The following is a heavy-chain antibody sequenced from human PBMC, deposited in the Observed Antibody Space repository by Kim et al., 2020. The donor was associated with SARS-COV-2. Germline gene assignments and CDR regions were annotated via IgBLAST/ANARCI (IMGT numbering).Heavy chain of an antibody. CDR2: FDPEDGET. CDR1: GYTLTELS. J-gene: IGHJ4*02. CDR3: ATDAGRYYDSSGYYY. V-gene: IGHV1-24*01. Sequence: ASVKVSCKVSGYTLTELSMHWVRQAPGKGLEWMGGFDPEDGETIYAQKFQGRVTMTEDTSTDTAYMELSSLRSEDTAVYYCATDAGRYYDSSGYYYWGQGTLVTVSS. D-gene: IGHD3-22*01.